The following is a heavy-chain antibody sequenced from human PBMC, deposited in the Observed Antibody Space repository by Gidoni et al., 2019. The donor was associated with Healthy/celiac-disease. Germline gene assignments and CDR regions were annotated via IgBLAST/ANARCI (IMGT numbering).Heavy chain of an antibody. Sequence: QMQLVQSGPEVKKPGTSVTVSCKASGFTFTRSAVQWVRQARGQRLEWIGWIVVGSGNTNYAQKFQERVTITRDMSTSTAYMELSSLRSEDTAVYYCATRGIVGAVYYYYGMDVWGQGTTVTVSS. V-gene: IGHV1-58*01. CDR1: GFTFTRSA. J-gene: IGHJ6*02. CDR3: ATRGIVGAVYYYYGMDV. D-gene: IGHD1-26*01. CDR2: IVVGSGNT.